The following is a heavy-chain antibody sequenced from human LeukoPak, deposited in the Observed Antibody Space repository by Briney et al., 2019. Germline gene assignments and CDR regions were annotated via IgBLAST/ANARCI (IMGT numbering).Heavy chain of an antibody. D-gene: IGHD6-13*01. CDR2: ISGSGGST. CDR3: ARRNIAAAALDY. Sequence: GGSLRLSCAASGFTFSSYAMRWVRQAPGKGLGWVSAISGSGGSTYYADSVEGRFTISRDNSKNTLYLQMNSLRAEDTAVYYCARRNIAAAALDYWGQGTLVTVSS. CDR1: GFTFSSYA. V-gene: IGHV3-23*01. J-gene: IGHJ4*02.